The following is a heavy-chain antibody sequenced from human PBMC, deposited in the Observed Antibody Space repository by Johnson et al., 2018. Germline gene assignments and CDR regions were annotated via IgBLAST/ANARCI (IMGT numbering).Heavy chain of an antibody. J-gene: IGHJ6*03. CDR1: GFTFSSYW. Sequence: EVQLVETGGGLVKPGGSLRLSCAASGFTFSSYWMSWVRQAPGKGLEWVANIKQDGSEKYYVDSVKGRFTFSRDNDRNSLFLQMNSLRAEDTAVYYCAKEGRDGDYDKHYYYYMDVWGKGTTVTVSS. CDR2: IKQDGSEK. D-gene: IGHD4-17*01. V-gene: IGHV3-7*01. CDR3: AKEGRDGDYDKHYYYYMDV.